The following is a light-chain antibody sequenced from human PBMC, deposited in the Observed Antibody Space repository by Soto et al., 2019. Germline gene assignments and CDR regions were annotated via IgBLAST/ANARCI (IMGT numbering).Light chain of an antibody. CDR2: GAS. V-gene: IGKV3-15*01. Sequence: EIVMTQSPATLSVSPGERATRSCRASQTVTTDLVWYQQRPGQAPRLLIYGASTRATGVPARFSGSGSGTDFTLTISSLQSEDVAVYYCQQYNNWLTFGGGTKVDIK. CDR1: QTVTTD. J-gene: IGKJ4*01. CDR3: QQYNNWLT.